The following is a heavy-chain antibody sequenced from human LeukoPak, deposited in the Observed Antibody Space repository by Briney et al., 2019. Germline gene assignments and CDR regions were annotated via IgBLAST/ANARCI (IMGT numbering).Heavy chain of an antibody. CDR3: ARQSKGRYCSGGSCYSWNWFDP. Sequence: PSETLSLTCTVSGGSISSYYWSWIRQPPGKGLEWIGYIYYSGSTNYNPSLKSRVTISVDTSKNQFSLKLSSVTAADTAVYYCARQSKGRYCSGGSCYSWNWFDPWGQGTLVTVSS. J-gene: IGHJ5*02. V-gene: IGHV4-59*08. D-gene: IGHD2-15*01. CDR1: GGSISSYY. CDR2: IYYSGST.